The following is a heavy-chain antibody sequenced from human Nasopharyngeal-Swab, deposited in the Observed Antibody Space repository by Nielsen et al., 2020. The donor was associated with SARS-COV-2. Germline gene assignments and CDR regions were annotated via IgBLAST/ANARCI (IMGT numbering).Heavy chain of an antibody. CDR3: ARSTSSSWYRPLDY. Sequence: GESLKISCAASGFTFSDYYMSWIHQAPGKGLEWVSYISSSSSYTDYADSVKGRFTISRDNAKNSLYLQMDNLRAEDTAVYYCARSTSSSWYRPLDYWDQGTLV. V-gene: IGHV3-11*03. CDR2: ISSSSSYT. J-gene: IGHJ4*02. CDR1: GFTFSDYY. D-gene: IGHD6-13*01.